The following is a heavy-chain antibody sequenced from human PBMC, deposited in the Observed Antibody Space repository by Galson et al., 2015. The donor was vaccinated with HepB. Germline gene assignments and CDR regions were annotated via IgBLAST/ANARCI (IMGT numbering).Heavy chain of an antibody. Sequence: SVKVSCKASGYTFSDHSINWVRQAPGQGLEWMGWINANTGNPTYAQGFSGRFVFSLDSSVRTAYLQISSLEAEDSAIYYCTRDAWYNDRPSFDPWGQGTLVTVSS. D-gene: IGHD1-14*01. CDR2: INANTGNP. CDR3: TRDAWYNDRPSFDP. V-gene: IGHV7-4-1*02. CDR1: GYTFSDHS. J-gene: IGHJ5*02.